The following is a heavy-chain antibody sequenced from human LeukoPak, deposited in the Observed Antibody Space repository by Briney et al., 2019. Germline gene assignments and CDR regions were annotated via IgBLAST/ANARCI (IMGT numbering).Heavy chain of an antibody. D-gene: IGHD1-26*01. CDR2: INHSGST. CDR3: AREGQRGHFDS. V-gene: IGHV4-34*01. J-gene: IGHJ4*02. CDR1: GGSFSDYY. Sequence: SETLSLTCAVYGGSFSDYYWSWIRQPPGKGLEWIGEINHSGSTNYNPSLKSRVTISVDTSKNQFSLKLSSVTAADTAVYYCAREGQRGHFDSWGQGTLVTVSS.